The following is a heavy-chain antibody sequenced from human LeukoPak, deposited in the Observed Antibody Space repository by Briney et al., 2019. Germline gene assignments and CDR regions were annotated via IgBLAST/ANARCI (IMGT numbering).Heavy chain of an antibody. J-gene: IGHJ4*02. V-gene: IGHV3-74*01. CDR2: INSDGSST. D-gene: IGHD2-8*02. Sequence: GGSLRLSCAASGFTFSSYWMHWVRQAPGKGLVWVSRINSDGSSTSYADSVKGRFTISRDNSKNTLYLQMNSLRAEDTAVYYCARSPLLVAGYYFDYWGQGTLVTVSS. CDR1: GFTFSSYW. CDR3: ARSPLLVAGYYFDY.